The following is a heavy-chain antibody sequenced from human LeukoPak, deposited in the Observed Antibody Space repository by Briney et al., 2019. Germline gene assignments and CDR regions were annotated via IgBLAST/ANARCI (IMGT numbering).Heavy chain of an antibody. CDR1: GGSISSYY. J-gene: IGHJ4*02. CDR2: ISYSGST. V-gene: IGHV4-59*08. Sequence: PAETLTLNCTVSGGSISSYYWNWIRQPPGKGLEWIGYISYSGSTNYNPSLKRRVTISVDTSKNQFSLKLSSVTAADTAVYYCASNYYGSGSLDYWGQGNL. CDR3: ASNYYGSGSLDY. D-gene: IGHD3-10*01.